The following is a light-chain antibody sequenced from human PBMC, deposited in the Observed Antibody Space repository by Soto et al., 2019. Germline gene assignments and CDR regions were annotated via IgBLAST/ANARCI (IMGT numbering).Light chain of an antibody. Sequence: DIQMTQSPSSLSGSVGDRGTITCRASQGISNYLAWYQQKPGKVPKLLIYAASTLQSGVPSRFSGSGSGTDFTLTISSLQPEDVAAYYCQKYNSAPRTFGPGTKVDIK. V-gene: IGKV1-27*01. CDR2: AAS. CDR1: QGISNY. J-gene: IGKJ3*01. CDR3: QKYNSAPRT.